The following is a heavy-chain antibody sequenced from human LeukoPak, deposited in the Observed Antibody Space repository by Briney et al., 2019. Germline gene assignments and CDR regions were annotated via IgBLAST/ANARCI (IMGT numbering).Heavy chain of an antibody. CDR2: IYYSGST. CDR3: ARCSPVDTAMALNWFDP. V-gene: IGHV4-39*07. CDR1: GGSISSSSYY. D-gene: IGHD5-18*01. Sequence: SETLSLTCTVSGGSISSSSYYWGWIRQPPGKGLEWIGSIYYSGSTNYNPSLKSRVTMSVDTSKNQFSLKLSSVTAADTAVYYCARCSPVDTAMALNWFDPWGQGTLVTVSS. J-gene: IGHJ5*02.